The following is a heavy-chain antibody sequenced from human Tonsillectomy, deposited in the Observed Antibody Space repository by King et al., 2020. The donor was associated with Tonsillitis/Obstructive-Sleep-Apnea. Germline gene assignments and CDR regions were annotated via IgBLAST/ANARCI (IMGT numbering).Heavy chain of an antibody. J-gene: IGHJ6*03. CDR3: ASTDYYYYMDV. D-gene: IGHD4-17*01. Sequence: VPLQESGPGLVKPSETLSLTCTVSGGSISSYYWSWIRQPPGKGLEWIGYIYYSGSTNSNPSLKSRVTISVDTSKNQFSLTLSSVTAADTAVYYCASTDYYYYMDVWGKGTTVTVSS. CDR1: GGSISSYY. V-gene: IGHV4-59*01. CDR2: IYYSGST.